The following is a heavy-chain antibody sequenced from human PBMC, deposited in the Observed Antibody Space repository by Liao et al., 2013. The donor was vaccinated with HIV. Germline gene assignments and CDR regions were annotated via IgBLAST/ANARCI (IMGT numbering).Heavy chain of an antibody. V-gene: IGHV4-61*02. D-gene: IGHD6-13*01. CDR2: IYTSGST. CDR3: ARVLARSSWYGWWFDP. Sequence: QVQLQESGPGLVKPSQTLSLTCTVSGGSISSGSYYWSWIRQPAGKGLEWIGRIYTSGSTNYNPSLKSRVTISVDTSKNQFSLKLSSVTAADTAVYYCARVLARSSWYGWWFDPWGQGTLVTVSS. J-gene: IGHJ5*02. CDR1: GGSISSGSYY.